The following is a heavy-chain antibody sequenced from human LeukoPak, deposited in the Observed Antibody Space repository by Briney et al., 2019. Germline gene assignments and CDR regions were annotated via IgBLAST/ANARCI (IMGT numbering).Heavy chain of an antibody. J-gene: IGHJ4*02. Sequence: PGGSLRLSCAASGFTFSSYGMHWVRQAPGKGLEWVAFIRYDGSNKYYADSVKGRFTISRDNSKNTLCLQMNSLRAEDTAVYYCAKAATYYYDTSGLDYWGQGALVTVSS. CDR2: IRYDGSNK. D-gene: IGHD3-22*01. CDR3: AKAATYYYDTSGLDY. V-gene: IGHV3-30*02. CDR1: GFTFSSYG.